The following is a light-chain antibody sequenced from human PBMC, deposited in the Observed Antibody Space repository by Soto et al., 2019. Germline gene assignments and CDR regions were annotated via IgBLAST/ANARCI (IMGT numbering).Light chain of an antibody. Sequence: DIQMTQSPSSLSASVGDRVTLTCRSSQSINSYLNWYQQRPGKAPKVIIYDASTLQSGVPSRFSGSGSAADFPLTISNLQPEDFATYYCQQGFSAPPWTFGQGTKVEI. CDR2: DAS. V-gene: IGKV1-39*01. CDR1: QSINSY. J-gene: IGKJ1*01. CDR3: QQGFSAPPWT.